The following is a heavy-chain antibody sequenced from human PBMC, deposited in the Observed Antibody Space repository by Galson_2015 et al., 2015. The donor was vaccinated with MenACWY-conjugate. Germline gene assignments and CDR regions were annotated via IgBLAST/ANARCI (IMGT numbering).Heavy chain of an antibody. Sequence: LRLSCAASGFTFSSYAMHWVRQAPGKGLEWVAVISDDGSNKDYADSVKGRFTISRVKSKNTLYLQMNSLRADDTAVYYCARGLYYDLLTGYLSHWGQGTLVTVSS. V-gene: IGHV3-30*04. CDR3: ARGLYYDLLTGYLSH. D-gene: IGHD3-9*01. J-gene: IGHJ4*02. CDR1: GFTFSSYA. CDR2: ISDDGSNK.